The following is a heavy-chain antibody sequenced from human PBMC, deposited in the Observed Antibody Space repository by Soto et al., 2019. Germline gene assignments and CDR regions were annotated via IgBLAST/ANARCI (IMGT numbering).Heavy chain of an antibody. V-gene: IGHV4-34*01. D-gene: IGHD5-18*01. CDR3: ARAVEDTAMVTSYYYYYYMDV. Sequence: QVQLQQWGAGLLKPSETLSLTCAVYGGSFSGYYWSWIRQPPGKGLEWIGEINHSGSTNYNPSLKSRVTISVDTSKNQFSLKLSSVTAADTAVYYCARAVEDTAMVTSYYYYYYMDVWGKGTTVTVSS. J-gene: IGHJ6*03. CDR2: INHSGST. CDR1: GGSFSGYY.